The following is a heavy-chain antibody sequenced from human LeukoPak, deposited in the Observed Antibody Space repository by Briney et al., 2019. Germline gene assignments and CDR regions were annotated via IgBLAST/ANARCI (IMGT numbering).Heavy chain of an antibody. Sequence: GASVKVSCKASGYTFTSYDINWVRQATGQGLEWMGWMNPNSGNTGYAQKFQGRVTMTRNTSISTAYMELSSLRSEDTAVYYCARGRWLRHYFDYWGQGTLVTVSS. V-gene: IGHV1-8*01. D-gene: IGHD5-12*01. CDR3: ARGRWLRHYFDY. J-gene: IGHJ4*02. CDR1: GYTFTSYD. CDR2: MNPNSGNT.